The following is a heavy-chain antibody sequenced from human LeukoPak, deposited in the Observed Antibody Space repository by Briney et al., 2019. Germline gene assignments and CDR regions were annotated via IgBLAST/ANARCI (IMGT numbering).Heavy chain of an antibody. D-gene: IGHD6-19*01. V-gene: IGHV1-2*02. CDR2: INPSSGGA. J-gene: IGHJ4*02. Sequence: ASVKVSCKASRYTFTGYYVHWVRQAPGQGLEWMGWINPSSGGANYAQKFQGRVTMTRDTSISTAYMELSRLRSDDTAVYYCADEFGLKWLADWGQGTLVTVSS. CDR3: ADEFGLKWLAD. CDR1: RYTFTGYY.